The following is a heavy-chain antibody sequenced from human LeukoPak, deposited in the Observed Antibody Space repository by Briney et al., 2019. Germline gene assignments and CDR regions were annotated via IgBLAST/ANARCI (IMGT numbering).Heavy chain of an antibody. CDR3: TTGDGFDM. V-gene: IGHV3-15*01. CDR1: GFIFSNAW. J-gene: IGHJ3*02. CDR2: IKSKANSGTI. Sequence: GGSLRLSCAGSGFIFSNAWMSWVRQAPGKGLEWVARIKSKANSGTIDYAAPVKGRFTISRDDSKKTVYPQMNSLKVEDTAVYYCTTGDGFDMWGQGTMVTVSS.